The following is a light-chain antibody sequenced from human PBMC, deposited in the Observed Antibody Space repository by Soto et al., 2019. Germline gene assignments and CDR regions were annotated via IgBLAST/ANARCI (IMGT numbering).Light chain of an antibody. CDR2: AVN. J-gene: IGLJ3*02. Sequence: QSALTQPRSVSGSPGQSVTISCTGTSSDVGDYDYVSWYQQHPGKAPKLMIYAVNERPSGIPDRFSGSKSGNTASLTISGLQAEDEADYLCCSYAGTYTPNWVFGGGTKLTVL. V-gene: IGLV2-11*01. CDR1: SSDVGDYDY. CDR3: CSYAGTYTPNWV.